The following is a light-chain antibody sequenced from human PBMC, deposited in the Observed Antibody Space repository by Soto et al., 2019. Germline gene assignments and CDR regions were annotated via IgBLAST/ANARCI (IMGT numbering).Light chain of an antibody. J-gene: IGKJ4*01. CDR2: DAS. V-gene: IGKV1-5*01. CDR1: QSISSW. CDR3: QQYYTFPLT. Sequence: DIQMTQSPSTLSASLGDRVTITCRAGQSISSWLAWYQQKPAKAPKLLIYDASSLESGVPSRFSGSGSGTEFTLTISSLQPDDVATYFCQQYYTFPLTFGGGTKVDIK.